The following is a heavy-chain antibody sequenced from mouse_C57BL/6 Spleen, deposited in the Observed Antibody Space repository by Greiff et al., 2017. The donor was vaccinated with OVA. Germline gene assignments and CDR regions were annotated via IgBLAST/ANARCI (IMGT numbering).Heavy chain of an antibody. CDR3: ARRGGGNYSMDY. Sequence: QVQLQQSGAELVKPGASVKLSCKASGYAFSSYWMNWVKQRPGKGLEWIGQIYPGDGDTNYNGKFKGKATLTADKSYSKAYMQLSNRTSVDSAVYIVARRGGGNYSMDYWGQRTPVTVSA. J-gene: IGHJ4*01. CDR1: GYAFSSYW. CDR2: IYPGDGDT. V-gene: IGHV1-80*01.